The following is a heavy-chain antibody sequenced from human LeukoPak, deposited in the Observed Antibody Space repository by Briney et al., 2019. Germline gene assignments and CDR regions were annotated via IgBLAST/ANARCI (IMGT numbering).Heavy chain of an antibody. CDR3: AKDRGVVPVTPDY. J-gene: IGHJ4*02. CDR1: GFTFSSYA. V-gene: IGHV3-23*01. CDR2: ISGSGGST. D-gene: IGHD2-2*01. Sequence: GGSLRLSCAASGFTFSSYAMSWVRQAPGKGLEWVSAISGSGGSTYYADSVKGRFTISRDNSKNTLYLQMSSLRAEDTAVYYCAKDRGVVPVTPDYWGQGTLVTVSS.